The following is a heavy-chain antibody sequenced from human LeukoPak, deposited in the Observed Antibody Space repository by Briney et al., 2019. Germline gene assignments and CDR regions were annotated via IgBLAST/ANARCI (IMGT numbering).Heavy chain of an antibody. CDR2: IKQDGSDK. CDR3: ARFRYSSSAFDY. CDR1: GFTFSSYW. Sequence: GGSLRLSCAASGFTFSSYWMTWVRQAPGKGLEWVANIKQDGSDKYYVDSVKGRFTISRDNAKNSLYLQMHSLRAEDTAVYYCARFRYSSSAFDYWGQGTLVTVSS. V-gene: IGHV3-7*01. D-gene: IGHD6-6*01. J-gene: IGHJ4*02.